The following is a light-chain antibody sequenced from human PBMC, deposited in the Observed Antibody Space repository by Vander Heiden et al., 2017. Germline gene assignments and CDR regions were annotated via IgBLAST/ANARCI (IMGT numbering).Light chain of an antibody. Sequence: QSVLTPPPSVSGAPGQRATIPCTGSSSNIGAGYDVPWYQQRPGTAPKLLIYGNSNRPSGIPDRFSGSKSGTSASLAITGLQAEDEADYYCQSYDSSLSGLYVFGTGTKVTVL. J-gene: IGLJ1*01. V-gene: IGLV1-40*01. CDR1: SSNIGAGYD. CDR3: QSYDSSLSGLYV. CDR2: GNS.